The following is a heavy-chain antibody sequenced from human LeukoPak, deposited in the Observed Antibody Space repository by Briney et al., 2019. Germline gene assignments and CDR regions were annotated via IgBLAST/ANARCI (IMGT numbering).Heavy chain of an antibody. J-gene: IGHJ4*02. CDR1: GGSISSYY. V-gene: IGHV4-59*01. D-gene: IGHD3-16*02. Sequence: PSETLSLTCTVSGGSISSYYWSWIRQPPGKGLEWIGYIYYSGSTNYNPSLKSRVTISVDTSKNQFSLKLSSVTAAVTAVYYCAREGGSYRIDYWGQGTLVTVSS. CDR3: AREGGSYRIDY. CDR2: IYYSGST.